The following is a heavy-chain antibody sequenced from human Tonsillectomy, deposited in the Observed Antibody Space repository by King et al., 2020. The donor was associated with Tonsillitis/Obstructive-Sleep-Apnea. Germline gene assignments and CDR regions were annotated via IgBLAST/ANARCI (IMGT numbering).Heavy chain of an antibody. D-gene: IGHD6-13*01. CDR3: ARDPSSWYFDY. CDR1: GFTFSNYA. V-gene: IGHV3-30*10. Sequence: VQLVESGGGVVQPGRSLRLSCAASGFTFSNYAIHWVRQAPGKGLEWVAVMSDDGTKKYYTDSAKGRFTISRDNPKNTLYLQMNSLRDEDTAVYYCARDPSSWYFDYWGQGTLVTVSS. J-gene: IGHJ4*02. CDR2: MSDDGTKK.